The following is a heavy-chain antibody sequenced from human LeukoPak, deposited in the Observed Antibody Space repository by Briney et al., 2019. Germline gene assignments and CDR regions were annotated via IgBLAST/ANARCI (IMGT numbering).Heavy chain of an antibody. CDR1: GFTFSNAW. CDR3: GTGSAFDI. D-gene: IGHD7-27*01. CDR2: IKSKTDGGTT. J-gene: IGHJ3*02. Sequence: MTGGSLRLSFAASGFTFSNAWMSWVRQAPGKGLEWVGRIKSKTDGGTTDYAAPVKGRFSISRDDSKDTLYLQMNSLKTEDTAVYYCGTGSAFDIWGQGTLVTVSS. V-gene: IGHV3-15*01.